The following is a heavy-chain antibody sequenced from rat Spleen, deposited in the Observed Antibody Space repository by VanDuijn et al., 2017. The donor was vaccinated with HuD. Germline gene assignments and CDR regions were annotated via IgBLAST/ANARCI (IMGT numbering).Heavy chain of an antibody. Sequence: EVQLVESGGGLVQPGRSLKLSCAASGFTFSDYYMAWVRQAPKKGLEWVASISYEGSSTYYGDSVKGRFTISRDNAKSTLYLQMNSLRSEDTATYYCARGGPGGYWGQGTLVTVSS. D-gene: IGHD1-1*01. V-gene: IGHV5-22*01. J-gene: IGHJ3*01. CDR1: GFTFSDYY. CDR3: ARGGPGGY. CDR2: ISYEGSST.